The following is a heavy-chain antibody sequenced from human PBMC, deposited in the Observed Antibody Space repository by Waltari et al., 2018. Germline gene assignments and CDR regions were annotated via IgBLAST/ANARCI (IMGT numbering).Heavy chain of an antibody. CDR2: FDPEDGET. V-gene: IGHV1-24*01. Sequence: QVPLVQSGAEVKTPGASVKVSCKVSGYPLTDLSMHWVRQAPGQGLEWMGGFDPEDGETIYAQNFQGRVTMSEDTSTDTAYMELSSLRSEDTAVYYCATRIAYYYDSSGYYFNYWGQGSLVTVSS. D-gene: IGHD3-22*01. J-gene: IGHJ4*02. CDR3: ATRIAYYYDSSGYYFNY. CDR1: GYPLTDLS.